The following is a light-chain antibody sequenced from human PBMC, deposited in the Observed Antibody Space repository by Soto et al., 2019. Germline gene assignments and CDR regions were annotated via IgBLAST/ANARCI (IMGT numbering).Light chain of an antibody. V-gene: IGKV1-5*01. CDR1: QSITRW. Sequence: DIQMTQSPSTLSASVGDTVSITCRASQSITRWLAWYQHKPGKAPKLLIYDASNLESGVPSRFSGSGSGTEFTLTVSSLQPYDFATYYCLQYNNYSWTFGQGTRWISN. J-gene: IGKJ1*01. CDR3: LQYNNYSWT. CDR2: DAS.